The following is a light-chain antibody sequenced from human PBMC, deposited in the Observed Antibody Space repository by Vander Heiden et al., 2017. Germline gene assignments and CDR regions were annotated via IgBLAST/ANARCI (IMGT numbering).Light chain of an antibody. Sequence: IQMTQSPSTLSASVGDRLTITCRASQSISSWLAWYQQKPGKAPKLLIYDASSLESGVPSRFSGSGYGTEFSLTISSRQPDDFAPYYCQQDNSYSPYTFGQGTKLEIK. CDR1: QSISSW. CDR2: DAS. J-gene: IGKJ2*01. V-gene: IGKV1-5*01. CDR3: QQDNSYSPYT.